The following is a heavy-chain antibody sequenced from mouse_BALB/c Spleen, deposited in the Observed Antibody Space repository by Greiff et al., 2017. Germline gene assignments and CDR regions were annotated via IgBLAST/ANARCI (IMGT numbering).Heavy chain of an antibody. CDR3: AREFLDY. Sequence: MLVESGGDLVKPGGSLKLPCAAPGFTFSSYGMSWVRQTPDKRLEWFATISSGGSYTYYPDSVKGRFTISRDNAKNTLYLQMSSLKSEDTAMYYCAREFLDYWGQGTTLTVSS. J-gene: IGHJ2*01. CDR2: ISSGGSYT. CDR1: GFTFSSYG. V-gene: IGHV5-6*02.